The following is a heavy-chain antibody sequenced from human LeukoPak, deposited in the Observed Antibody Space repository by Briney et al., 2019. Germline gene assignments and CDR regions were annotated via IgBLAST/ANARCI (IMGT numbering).Heavy chain of an antibody. D-gene: IGHD1-26*01. CDR3: ARDVFSGSYYAFDI. CDR2: IYHSGST. Sequence: SETLSLTCAVSGGSISSSNWWSWVRQPPGKGLEWIGEIYHSGSTNYNPSLKSRVTISVDKSKNQFSLKLSSVTAADTAVYYCARDVFSGSYYAFDIWGQGTMVTVSS. CDR1: GGSISSSNW. J-gene: IGHJ3*02. V-gene: IGHV4-4*02.